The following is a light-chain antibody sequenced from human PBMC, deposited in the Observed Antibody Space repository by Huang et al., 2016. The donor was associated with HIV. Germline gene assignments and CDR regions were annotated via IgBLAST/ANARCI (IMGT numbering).Light chain of an antibody. CDR1: QSVSSN. CDR3: QQYNNWPRT. Sequence: EIVMTQSPATLSVSPGERATLPCTARQSVSSNLAWYQQKPGQAPRLLIYGASTRASGIPARFSGSGSGTEFTLTISSLQSEDFAVYYCQQYNNWPRTFGQGTKVEIK. V-gene: IGKV3-15*01. CDR2: GAS. J-gene: IGKJ1*01.